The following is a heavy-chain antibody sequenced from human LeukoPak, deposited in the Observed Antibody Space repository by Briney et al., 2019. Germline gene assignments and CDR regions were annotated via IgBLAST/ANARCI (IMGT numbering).Heavy chain of an antibody. CDR2: ISSSSSTI. V-gene: IGHV3-48*04. J-gene: IGHJ4*02. Sequence: GGSLRLSCAASGFTFSSYSMNWVRQAPGKGLEWVSYISSSSSTIYYADSVKGRFTISRDNAKNSLYLQMNSLRAEDTAVYYCARERQRVVADEDYWGQGTLVTVSS. CDR1: GFTFSSYS. D-gene: IGHD2-15*01. CDR3: ARERQRVVADEDY.